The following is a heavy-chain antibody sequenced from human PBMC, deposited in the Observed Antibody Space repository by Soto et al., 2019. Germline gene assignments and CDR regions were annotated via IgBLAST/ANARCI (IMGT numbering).Heavy chain of an antibody. V-gene: IGHV1-18*01. Sequence: ASVKVSCKASGFTFSNYGLNWVRQAPGQGLEWMGWVSANNGHTNYAQNLQGRVSMTTDTSTSTAYMELRGLTFDDTAVYYCARDIESVTARHFFYYYAMDVWGQGTTVTVSS. CDR1: GFTFSNYG. J-gene: IGHJ6*02. D-gene: IGHD2-8*01. CDR2: VSANNGHT. CDR3: ARDIESVTARHFFYYYAMDV.